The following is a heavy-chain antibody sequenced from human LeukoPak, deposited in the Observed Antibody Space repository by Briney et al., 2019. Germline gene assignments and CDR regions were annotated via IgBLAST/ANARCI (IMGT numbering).Heavy chain of an antibody. J-gene: IGHJ5*02. CDR3: AAIPYYYDSSGYYWFDP. CDR2: MNPNSGNT. D-gene: IGHD3-22*01. CDR1: GYTFTSYD. V-gene: IGHV1-8*03. Sequence: ASVKVSCKASGYTFTSYDINWVRQATGQGLEWMGWMNPNSGNTGYAQKFQGRVTITRNTSISTAYMELSSLRSEDTAVYYCAAIPYYYDSSGYYWFDPWGQGTLVTVSS.